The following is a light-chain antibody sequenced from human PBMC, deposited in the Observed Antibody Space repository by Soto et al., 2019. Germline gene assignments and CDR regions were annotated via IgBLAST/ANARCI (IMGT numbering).Light chain of an antibody. Sequence: QSALTQPPSASGSPGQSVTITCSGTSSDVGEENYVSWYQKHPGKVPKLILYEVSKRPSGVPDRFSGSRSGNTASLTVSGLQAEDEADYYCSSFAGSPVVFGGGTKLTVL. V-gene: IGLV2-8*01. J-gene: IGLJ2*01. CDR3: SSFAGSPVV. CDR2: EVS. CDR1: SSDVGEENY.